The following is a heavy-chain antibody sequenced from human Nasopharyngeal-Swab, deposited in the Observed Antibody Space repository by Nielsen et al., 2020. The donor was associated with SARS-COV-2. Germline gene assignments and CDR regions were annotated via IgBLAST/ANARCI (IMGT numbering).Heavy chain of an antibody. D-gene: IGHD6-13*01. CDR3: AKDRAAAGPYWYFDL. CDR2: ISGSGGST. Sequence: WIRQPPGKGLEWASAISGSGGSTYYADSVKGRFTISRDNSKNTLYLQMNSLRAEDTAVYYCAKDRAAAGPYWYFDLWGRGTLVTVSS. J-gene: IGHJ2*01. V-gene: IGHV3-23*01.